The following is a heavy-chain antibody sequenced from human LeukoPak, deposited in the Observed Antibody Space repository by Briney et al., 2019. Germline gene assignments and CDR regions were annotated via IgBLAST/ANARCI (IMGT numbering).Heavy chain of an antibody. Sequence: ASVKVSCKASGYTFTSYVMNWVRQAPGQGLEWMGWINTNTGNPTYAQGFTGRFVFSLDTSVSTAYLQISSLKTEDTAVYYCARNLPGGGFDPWGQGTLVTVSS. D-gene: IGHD2-21*01. CDR3: ARNLPGGGFDP. CDR2: INTNTGNP. J-gene: IGHJ5*02. CDR1: GYTFTSYV. V-gene: IGHV7-4-1*02.